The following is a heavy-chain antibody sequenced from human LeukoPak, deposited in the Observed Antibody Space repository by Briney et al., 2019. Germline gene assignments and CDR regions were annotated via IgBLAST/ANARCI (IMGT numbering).Heavy chain of an antibody. CDR1: GFTFVDYA. CDR3: AKGPSYSNYVLGY. V-gene: IGHV3-9*01. Sequence: EPGRSLRLSCAASGFTFVDYAMHWVRQAPGKGLEWVSGISWNSGSIVYADSVKGRFTISRDNAKNSLYLQMNSLRAEDTALYYCAKGPSYSNYVLGYWGQGTLVTVSS. CDR2: ISWNSGSI. J-gene: IGHJ4*02. D-gene: IGHD4-11*01.